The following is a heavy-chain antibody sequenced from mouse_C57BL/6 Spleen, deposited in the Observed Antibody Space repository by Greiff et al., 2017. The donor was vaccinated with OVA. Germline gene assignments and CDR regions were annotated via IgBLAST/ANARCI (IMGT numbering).Heavy chain of an antibody. CDR1: GFNIKDDY. V-gene: IGHV14-4*01. J-gene: IGHJ3*01. CDR3: TKGYSNYDTWFAY. CDR2: IDPENGDT. Sequence: EVMLVESGAELVRPGASVKLSCTASGFNIKDDYMHWVKQRPEQGLEWIGWIDPENGDTEYASKFQGKATITADTSSNTAYLQLSSLTSEDTAVYYCTKGYSNYDTWFAYWGQGTLVTVSA. D-gene: IGHD2-5*01.